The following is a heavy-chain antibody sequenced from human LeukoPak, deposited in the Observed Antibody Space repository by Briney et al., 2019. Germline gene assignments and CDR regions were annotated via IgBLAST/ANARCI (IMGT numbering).Heavy chain of an antibody. CDR1: GCTFSSYA. Sequence: SVTVTFKSSGCTFSSYAFSWVRQPPAQGLEWVGRIIIILGIANYAQKFQGRVMITADKSTSTAYMELSSLRSEDTAVYYCARDLRWLQFRYWYFDLWGRGTLVTVSS. V-gene: IGHV1-69*04. J-gene: IGHJ2*01. D-gene: IGHD5-12*01. CDR3: ARDLRWLQFRYWYFDL. CDR2: IIIILGIA.